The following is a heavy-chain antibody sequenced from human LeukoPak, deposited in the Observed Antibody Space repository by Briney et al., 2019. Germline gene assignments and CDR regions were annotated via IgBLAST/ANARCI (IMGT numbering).Heavy chain of an antibody. V-gene: IGHV3-33*01. CDR2: IWYDGTNK. Sequence: GGSLRLSCAASGFTFSSYGMHWVRQAPGKGLEWVAIIWYDGTNKYYADSVKGRFTISRDKSKNTVYLQMNSLRVEDTAVYYCARARVPGELNYWGQGTLVTVSS. J-gene: IGHJ4*02. CDR3: ARARVPGELNY. CDR1: GFTFSSYG. D-gene: IGHD3-10*01.